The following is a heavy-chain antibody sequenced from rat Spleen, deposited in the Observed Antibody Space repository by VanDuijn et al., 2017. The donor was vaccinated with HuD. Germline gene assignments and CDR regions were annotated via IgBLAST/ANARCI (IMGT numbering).Heavy chain of an antibody. CDR3: TTGGYSGRGWFVY. J-gene: IGHJ3*01. CDR2: ISPSGVT. V-gene: IGHV5-27*01. Sequence: EVQLVESGGDLVQPGRSLKVSCEASGFTFRNFDMAWVRQAPTKGLEWVASISPSGVTYYRDSVKGRFTVSRENAQNTLYLQMNSLKAEDTATYYCTTGGYSGRGWFVYWGQGTLVTVSS. CDR1: GFTFRNFD. D-gene: IGHD1-1*01.